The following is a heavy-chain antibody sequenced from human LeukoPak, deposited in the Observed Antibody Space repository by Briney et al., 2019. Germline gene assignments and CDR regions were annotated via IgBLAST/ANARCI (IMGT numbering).Heavy chain of an antibody. CDR3: AKPMYYYDSSGYRIGAYYFDY. CDR2: ISGSGGST. J-gene: IGHJ4*02. D-gene: IGHD3-22*01. Sequence: PGGSLRLSCAASGFTFSSYAMSWVRQAPGKGLEWVSAISGSGGSTYYADSVKGRLTISRDNSKNTLYLQMNSLRAEDTAVYYCAKPMYYYDSSGYRIGAYYFDYWGQGTLVTVSS. CDR1: GFTFSSYA. V-gene: IGHV3-23*01.